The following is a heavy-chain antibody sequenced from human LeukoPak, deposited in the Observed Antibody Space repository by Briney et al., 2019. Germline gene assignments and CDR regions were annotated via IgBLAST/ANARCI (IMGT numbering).Heavy chain of an antibody. Sequence: PSETLSLTCAVYGGSSSGYYWSWIRQPPGKGLEWIGEINHSGSTNYNPSLKSRVTTSVDTSKNQFSLKLSSVTAADTAVYYCARVGWSTVTRGRPPTSDYWGQGTLVTVSS. D-gene: IGHD4-17*01. CDR2: INHSGST. CDR1: GGSSSGYY. CDR3: ARVGWSTVTRGRPPTSDY. J-gene: IGHJ4*02. V-gene: IGHV4-34*01.